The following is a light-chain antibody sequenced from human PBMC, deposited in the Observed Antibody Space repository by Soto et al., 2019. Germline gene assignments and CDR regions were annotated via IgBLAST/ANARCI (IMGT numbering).Light chain of an antibody. J-gene: IGLJ3*02. CDR1: SSNIGRNY. CDR3: AGWDDSKSAWV. CDR2: NNN. V-gene: IGLV1-47*02. Sequence: QSVLTQPPSASGTPGQRVAISCSGSSSNIGRNYVYWYQQFPGTAPKLLIHNNNHRPSGVPDRFSGSKSGTSASLAISGLRSEDEAAYYCAGWDDSKSAWVFGGGTKL.